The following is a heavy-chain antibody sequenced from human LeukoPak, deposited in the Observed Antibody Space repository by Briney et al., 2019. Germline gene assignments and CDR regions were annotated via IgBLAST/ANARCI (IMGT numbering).Heavy chain of an antibody. CDR1: GYPFNIYD. D-gene: IGHD2-2*01. V-gene: IGHV1-8*01. J-gene: IGHJ5*02. CDR3: ARLVGCGSTNCYSPDNWFDP. CDR2: INPNSGST. Sequence: ASVTVSFKASGYPFNIYDINWVRQATGHGLEWMGWINPNSGSTDSAQKFQGRVTMTANTSISTAYMELNNLRSEDTAVYYCARLVGCGSTNCYSPDNWFDPWGQGTLVTVSS.